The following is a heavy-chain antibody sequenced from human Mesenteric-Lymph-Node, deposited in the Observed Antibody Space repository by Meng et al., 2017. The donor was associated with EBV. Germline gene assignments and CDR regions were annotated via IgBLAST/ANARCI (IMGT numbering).Heavy chain of an antibody. Sequence: VPRVQAGAEVYKPGVSVKVSCKTSGDTFSNYGISWVRQAPGQGLEWMGGIIPILGTTNYAQKFRDRVTVTADESTTTAYMELTSLRFDDTAVYYCANHSTRWYVLDSWGQGTLVTVSS. CDR1: GDTFSNYG. CDR2: IIPILGTT. V-gene: IGHV1-69*01. J-gene: IGHJ5*01. D-gene: IGHD2-2*01. CDR3: ANHSTRWYVLDS.